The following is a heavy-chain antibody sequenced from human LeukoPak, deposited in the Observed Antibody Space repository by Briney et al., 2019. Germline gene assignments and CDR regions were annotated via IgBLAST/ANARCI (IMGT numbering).Heavy chain of an antibody. Sequence: SETLSLTCTVSGGSVTSSGYYWSWVRQPPGKGLEYIGYIYYSGSTNYNPSLKSRVTISVDTSKNQLSLNLTSVTAADTAIYYCARLPGSSHGYYFDYWGQGTLVTVSS. CDR3: ARLPGSSHGYYFDY. J-gene: IGHJ4*02. CDR2: IYYSGST. CDR1: GGSVTSSGYY. V-gene: IGHV4-61*08. D-gene: IGHD5-18*01.